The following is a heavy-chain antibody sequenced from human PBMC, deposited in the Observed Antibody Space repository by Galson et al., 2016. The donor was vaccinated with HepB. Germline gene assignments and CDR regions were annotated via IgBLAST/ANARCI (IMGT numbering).Heavy chain of an antibody. CDR2: ISVSGDTT. D-gene: IGHD5-12*01. Sequence: SLRLSCAASGFTISNYGMSWVRQAPGKGLEWVSGISVSGDTTYYADSVKGRFTISRDTSKHTLYLQMNSLRAEDTAVYYCAKDSGFDSVNWGQGTLVTVSS. CDR3: AKDSGFDSVN. V-gene: IGHV3-23*01. CDR1: GFTISNYG. J-gene: IGHJ4*02.